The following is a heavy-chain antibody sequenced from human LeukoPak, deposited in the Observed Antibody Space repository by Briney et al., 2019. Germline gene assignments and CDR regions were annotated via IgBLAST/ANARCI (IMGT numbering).Heavy chain of an antibody. CDR2: ISYDGSNK. V-gene: IGHV3-30*18. Sequence: GGSLRLSCAASGFTFSSYGMHWVRQAPGKGLEWVAVISYDGSNKYYADSVKGRFTISRDNSKNTLYLQMNSLRAEDTAVYYCAKPPQGYSYDITHYYYYGMDVWGQGTTVTVSS. CDR1: GFTFSSYG. J-gene: IGHJ6*02. D-gene: IGHD5-18*01. CDR3: AKPPQGYSYDITHYYYYGMDV.